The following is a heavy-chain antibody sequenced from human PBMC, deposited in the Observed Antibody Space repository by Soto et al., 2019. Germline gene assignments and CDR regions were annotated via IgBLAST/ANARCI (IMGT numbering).Heavy chain of an antibody. CDR1: RGSFRSYP. CDR2: IFYSGST. Sequence: PFETQSLTCYISRGSFRSYPWSWIRQPPGKGLEWIGYIFYSGSTTYNPSLKSRVTISLDTSKNQFSLKVSSVTAADTAVYYCARDLFGDGYNFRYWGQGTQVTGSS. D-gene: IGHD5-12*01. V-gene: IGHV4-59*01. CDR3: ARDLFGDGYNFRY. J-gene: IGHJ4*02.